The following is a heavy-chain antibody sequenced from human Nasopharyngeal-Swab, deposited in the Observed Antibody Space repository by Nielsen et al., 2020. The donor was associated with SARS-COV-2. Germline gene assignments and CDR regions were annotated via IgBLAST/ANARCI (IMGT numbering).Heavy chain of an antibody. CDR2: ISYDGSNK. J-gene: IGHJ6*03. V-gene: IGHV3-30-3*01. CDR1: GFTFSSYA. CDR3: ARVFAETIFGVVIIPNTPRDYMDV. Sequence: GESLTLSCAASGFTFSSYALHWVRQAPGKGLEWVAVISYDGSNKYYADSVKGRFTISRDNSKNTLYLQMNSLRAEDTAVYYCARVFAETIFGVVIIPNTPRDYMDVWGKGTTVTVSS. D-gene: IGHD3-3*01.